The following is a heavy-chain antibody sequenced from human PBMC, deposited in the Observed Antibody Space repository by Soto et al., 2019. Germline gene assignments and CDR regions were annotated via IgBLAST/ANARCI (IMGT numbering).Heavy chain of an antibody. CDR1: GGSISSYY. J-gene: IGHJ2*01. V-gene: IGHV4-59*01. CDR2: IYYRGST. Sequence: QVQLQESGPGLVKPSETLSLTCTVSGGSISSYYWSWIRQPPGKGLEWIGYIYYRGSTNYNPSLKSRVAISVDTSKNQFSLKLSAVTAADTATYYCARFNWYFDLWGRGTLVTVSS. CDR3: ARFNWYFDL.